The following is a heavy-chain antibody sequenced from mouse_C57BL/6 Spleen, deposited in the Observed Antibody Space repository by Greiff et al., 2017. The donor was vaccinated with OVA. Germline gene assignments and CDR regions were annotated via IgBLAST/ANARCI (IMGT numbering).Heavy chain of an antibody. CDR1: GYSFTGYY. J-gene: IGHJ1*03. CDR2: INPSTGGT. V-gene: IGHV1-42*01. Sequence: EVQLQQSGPELVKPGASLKISCKASGYSFTGYYMNWVKQSPEKSLEWIGEINPSTGGTTYNQKFKAKATLTVDKSSSTAYMQLKSLTSEDSAVYYCARKTVVATDFDVWGTGTTVTVSS. D-gene: IGHD1-1*01. CDR3: ARKTVVATDFDV.